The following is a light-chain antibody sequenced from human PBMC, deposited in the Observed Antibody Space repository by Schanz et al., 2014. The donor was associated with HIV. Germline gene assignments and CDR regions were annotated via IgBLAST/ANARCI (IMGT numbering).Light chain of an antibody. Sequence: EIVLTQSPGSLSLSPGGRATLSCGASQRLSSSYLAWYQQKRDQPPRLVIYATSTRAAGIPDRFSGSGSGTDFTLTISSLEPDDFAVYYCHHYGDSRGTFGGGTEV. CDR3: HHYGDSRGT. J-gene: IGKJ4*02. CDR1: QRLSSSY. CDR2: ATS. V-gene: IGKV3-20*01.